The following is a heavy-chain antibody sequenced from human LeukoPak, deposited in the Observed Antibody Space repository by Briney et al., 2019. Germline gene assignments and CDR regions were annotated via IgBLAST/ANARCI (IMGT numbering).Heavy chain of an antibody. CDR3: ARAGGDYDSSGTFDY. D-gene: IGHD3-22*01. Sequence: SVNVSCKASGGTFSSYAISWVRHAPGQGLEWMGRIIPILGIANYAQKFQGRVTITADKSTSTAYMELSSLRSEDAAVYYCARAGGDYDSSGTFDYWGQGTLVTVSS. CDR2: IIPILGIA. V-gene: IGHV1-69*04. CDR1: GGTFSSYA. J-gene: IGHJ4*02.